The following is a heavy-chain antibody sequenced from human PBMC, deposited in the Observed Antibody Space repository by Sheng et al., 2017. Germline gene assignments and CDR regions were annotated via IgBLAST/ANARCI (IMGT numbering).Heavy chain of an antibody. CDR3: AKAGTMVQGVVYYYYMDV. CDR2: IRYDGSNK. Sequence: QVQLVESGGGVVQPGGSLRLSCAASGFTFSSYGMHWVRQAPGKGLEWVAFIRYDGSNKYYADSVKGRFTISRDNSKNTLYLQMNSLRAEDTAVYYCAKAGTMVQGVVYYYYMDVWGKGPRSPSP. D-gene: IGHD3-10*01. CDR1: GFTFSSYG. J-gene: IGHJ6*03. V-gene: IGHV3-30*02.